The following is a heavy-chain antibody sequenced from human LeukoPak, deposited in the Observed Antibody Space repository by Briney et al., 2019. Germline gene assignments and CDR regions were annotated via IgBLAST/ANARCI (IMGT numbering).Heavy chain of an antibody. Sequence: SETLSLTCTVSGASISRHYWSWIRQPPGKRLEWIGYVYHDGTTNYNPSLKSRVAISIDTSRNQLSLKLSSMTAADTAVYDCARGSTRADDYWGQGILVTVSS. CDR3: ARGSTRADDY. D-gene: IGHD2/OR15-2a*01. V-gene: IGHV4-59*11. CDR2: VYHDGTT. CDR1: GASISRHY. J-gene: IGHJ4*02.